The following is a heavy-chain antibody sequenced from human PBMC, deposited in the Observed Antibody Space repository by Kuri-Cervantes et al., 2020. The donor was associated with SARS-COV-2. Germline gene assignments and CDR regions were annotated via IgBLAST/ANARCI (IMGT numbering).Heavy chain of an antibody. CDR1: GYTFTSYG. CDR2: IIPIFGTA. Sequence: SVKVSCKASGYTFTSYGISWVRQAPGQGLEWMGGIIPIFGTANYAQKFQGRVTITADESTSTAYMELSSLRSEDTAVYYCARGEEAYDSSGYRFDYWGRGTLVTVSS. V-gene: IGHV1-69*13. J-gene: IGHJ4*02. D-gene: IGHD3-22*01. CDR3: ARGEEAYDSSGYRFDY.